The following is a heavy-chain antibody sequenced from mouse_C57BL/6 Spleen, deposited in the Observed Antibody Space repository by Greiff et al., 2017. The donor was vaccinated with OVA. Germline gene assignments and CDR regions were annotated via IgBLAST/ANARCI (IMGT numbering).Heavy chain of an antibody. CDR1: GYAFSSSW. V-gene: IGHV1-82*01. D-gene: IGHD2-4*01. J-gene: IGHJ4*01. CDR3: VYYDYEDYAMDY. Sequence: VQLQQSGPELVKPGASVKISCKASGYAFSSSWMNWVKQRPGKGLEWIGRIYPGDGDTNYTGKFKGKATLTADKSSSTAYMQLSSLTSEDSAVYFCVYYDYEDYAMDYWGQGTSVTVSS. CDR2: IYPGDGDT.